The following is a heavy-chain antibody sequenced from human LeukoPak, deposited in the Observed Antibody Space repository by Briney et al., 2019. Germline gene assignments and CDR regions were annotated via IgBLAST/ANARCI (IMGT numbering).Heavy chain of an antibody. CDR2: VGISSGNT. J-gene: IGHJ4*02. D-gene: IGHD3-3*01. CDR3: ARVEGGSGYDY. V-gene: IGHV3-48*04. CDR1: GFTFSDYS. Sequence: TGGSLRLSCAASGFTFSDYSMNWVRQAPGKGLEWISYVGISSGNTKYADSVKGRFTISRGNAKNSLYLQMNSLRAEDTAVYYCARVEGGSGYDYWGQGTLVTVSS.